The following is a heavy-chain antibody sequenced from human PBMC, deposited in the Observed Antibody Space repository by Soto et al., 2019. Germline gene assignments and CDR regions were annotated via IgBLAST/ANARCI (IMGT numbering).Heavy chain of an antibody. CDR3: ARDRPYGSYYYYGMDV. D-gene: IGHD1-26*01. CDR1: GFTFSSYG. Sequence: GGSLRLSCAASGFTFSSYGMHWVRQAPGKGLERVSSISSSSSYIYYADSVKGRFTISRDNAKNSLYLQMNSLRAEDTAVYYCARDRPYGSYYYYGMDVWGQGTTVTVSS. CDR2: ISSSSSYI. J-gene: IGHJ6*02. V-gene: IGHV3-21*01.